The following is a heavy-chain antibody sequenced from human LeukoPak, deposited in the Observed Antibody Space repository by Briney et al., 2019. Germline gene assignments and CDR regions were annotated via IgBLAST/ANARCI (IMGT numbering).Heavy chain of an antibody. D-gene: IGHD3-22*01. Sequence: SETLSLTCAVYGGSFSGYYWSWIRQPPGKGLEWIGEINHSGSTNYNPSLKSRVTISVDTSKNQSSLKLSSVTAADTAVYYCARAGLLLGAFDIWGQGTMVTVSS. CDR2: INHSGST. CDR3: ARAGLLLGAFDI. CDR1: GGSFSGYY. J-gene: IGHJ3*02. V-gene: IGHV4-34*01.